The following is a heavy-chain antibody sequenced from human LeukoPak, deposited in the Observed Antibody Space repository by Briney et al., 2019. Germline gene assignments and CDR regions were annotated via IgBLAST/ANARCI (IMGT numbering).Heavy chain of an antibody. Sequence: SETLSLACTVSGGSISSSSYYWGWIRQPPGKGLEWIGSIYYSGSTYYNPSLKSRVTISVDTSKNQFSLKLSSVTAADTAVYYCARVPTVTFFDYWGQGTLVTVSS. V-gene: IGHV4-39*01. J-gene: IGHJ4*02. CDR1: GGSISSSSYY. CDR2: IYYSGST. CDR3: ARVPTVTFFDY. D-gene: IGHD4-17*01.